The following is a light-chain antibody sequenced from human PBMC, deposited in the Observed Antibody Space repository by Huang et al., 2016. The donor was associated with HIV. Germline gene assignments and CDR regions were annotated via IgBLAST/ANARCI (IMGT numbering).Light chain of an antibody. J-gene: IGKJ1*01. V-gene: IGKV3-15*01. CDR2: AAS. CDR1: QSVSTN. Sequence: ETEMTQFPATLSVSPGESATLSCRASQSVSTNLAWYQQTPGPAPGPLIYAASTRAPGGPGRFGGSGSGTGFTRTISSLQSEDFAIYYCLQYNSWPKTFGQGTRVDFK. CDR3: LQYNSWPKT.